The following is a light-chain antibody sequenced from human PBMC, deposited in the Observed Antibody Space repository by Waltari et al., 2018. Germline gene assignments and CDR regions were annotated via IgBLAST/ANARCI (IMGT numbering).Light chain of an antibody. CDR1: NIGTYS. V-gene: IGLV3-21*04. Sequence: SYVVTQPPSVSVAPGETATITCGGDNIGTYSVHWYQQKAGQAPGLVIFYDRDRPSGLPDRFSGSNSGNTATLTISRVEAGDEARYYCHVWHPHVDPGVFGTGTEVTVL. CDR2: YDR. J-gene: IGLJ1*01. CDR3: HVWHPHVDPGV.